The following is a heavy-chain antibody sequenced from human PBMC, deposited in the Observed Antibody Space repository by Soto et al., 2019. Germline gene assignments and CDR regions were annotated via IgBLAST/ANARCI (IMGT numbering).Heavy chain of an antibody. D-gene: IGHD1-26*01. Sequence: QVQLQQWGSGLLKPSETLSLTCAIYGGSFSDYYWHWIRQSPGKGLEWIGEIHLSGRVNFTPSLKSRTSLSMDTSRNQFFLPLRSVTAADTAVYFCARTPTRGASAWLDPWGRGHLVTVSS. CDR3: ARTPTRGASAWLDP. CDR1: GGSFSDYY. CDR2: IHLSGRV. V-gene: IGHV4-34*01. J-gene: IGHJ5*02.